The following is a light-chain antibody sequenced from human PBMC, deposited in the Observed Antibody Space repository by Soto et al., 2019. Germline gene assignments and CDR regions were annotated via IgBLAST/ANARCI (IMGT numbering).Light chain of an antibody. J-gene: IGKJ5*01. V-gene: IGKV3-15*01. Sequence: EIVMTQSPATLSVSPGERATLSFRASQSVSRILAWYQQKPAQAPRLFXYGASTRATGIPARFSGSGSGTELTLTISSLQSEDFAVYYCQQYNNWPPITFGQGTRLEIK. CDR3: QQYNNWPPIT. CDR2: GAS. CDR1: QSVSRI.